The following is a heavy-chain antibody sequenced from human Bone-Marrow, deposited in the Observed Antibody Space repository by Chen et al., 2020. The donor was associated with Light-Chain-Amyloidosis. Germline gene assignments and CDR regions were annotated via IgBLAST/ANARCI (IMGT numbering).Heavy chain of an antibody. CDR1: GLTFSSYW. V-gene: IGHV3-7*01. Sequence: SLRLSCAASGLTFSSYWMSWVRQAPGKGLEWVANIKQDGSEKYYVDSVKGRFTISRDNAKNSLYLQMNSLRAEDTAVYYCARDRGLYCTNGVCYIPPVAGNYYYYGMDVWGQGTTVTVSS. CDR2: IKQDGSEK. J-gene: IGHJ6*02. CDR3: ARDRGLYCTNGVCYIPPVAGNYYYYGMDV. D-gene: IGHD2-8*01.